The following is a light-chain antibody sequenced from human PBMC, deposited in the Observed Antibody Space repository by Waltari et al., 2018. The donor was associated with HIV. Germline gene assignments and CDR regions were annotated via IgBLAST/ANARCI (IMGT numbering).Light chain of an antibody. CDR3: QSYDSSLSGYV. J-gene: IGLJ1*01. CDR2: GNS. CDR1: SSNLGAGYH. V-gene: IGLV1-40*01. Sequence: QSVLTQPPSVSGAPGQRVTISRTGSSSNLGAGYHVHWYQQLPGTAPNLLIYGNSNRPSGVPDRFSGSKSGTSASLAITGLQAEDEADYYCQSYDSSLSGYVFGTGTKVTVL.